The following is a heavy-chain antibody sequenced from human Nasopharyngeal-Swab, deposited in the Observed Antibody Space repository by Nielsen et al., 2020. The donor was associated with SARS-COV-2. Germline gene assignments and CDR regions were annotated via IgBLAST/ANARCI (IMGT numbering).Heavy chain of an antibody. CDR3: AKGEGSSGWYPPGFDP. J-gene: IGHJ5*02. CDR2: ISGSGGST. CDR1: GFTFSSYA. D-gene: IGHD6-19*01. Sequence: GGSLRLSCAASGFTFSSYAMSWVRQAPGKGLEWVSAISGSGGSTYYADSVKGRFTISRDNSKNTLYLQMNSLRAEDTAVYYCAKGEGSSGWYPPGFDPWGQGTLVTVFS. V-gene: IGHV3-23*01.